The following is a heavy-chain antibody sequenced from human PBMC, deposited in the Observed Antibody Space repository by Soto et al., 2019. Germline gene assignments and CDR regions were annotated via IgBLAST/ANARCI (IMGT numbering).Heavy chain of an antibody. J-gene: IGHJ4*02. V-gene: IGHV3-7*01. D-gene: IGHD6-6*01. Sequence: GSLRLSCAASGFIFSSYWMSWVRQAPGKGLECVAIMNQDGTEKYYVDSVKGRFTISRDNAKNSLDLQTSGLRAEDTAVYYCATGRISSFYWGQGTPVTVSS. CDR2: MNQDGTEK. CDR3: ATGRISSFY. CDR1: GFIFSSYW.